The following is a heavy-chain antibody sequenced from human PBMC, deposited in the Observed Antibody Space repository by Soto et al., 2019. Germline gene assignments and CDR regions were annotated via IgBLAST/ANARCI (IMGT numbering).Heavy chain of an antibody. J-gene: IGHJ6*02. CDR1: GGTFSSYT. Sequence: QVQLVQSGAEVKKPGSSVKVSCKASGGTFSSYTISWVRQAPGQGLEWMGRIIPILGIANYAQKFQGRVTXTXXKAASTAYMELSSLRSEDTAVSYWARDRLAYGMDVWGQGTAVTVSS. CDR2: IIPILGIA. CDR3: ARDRLAYGMDV. D-gene: IGHD6-25*01. V-gene: IGHV1-69*08.